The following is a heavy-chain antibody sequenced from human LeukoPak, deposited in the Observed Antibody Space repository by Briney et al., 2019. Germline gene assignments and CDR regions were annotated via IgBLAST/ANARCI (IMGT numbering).Heavy chain of an antibody. Sequence: SVKVSCKASGGTFSSYAMSWVRQAPGQGLEWMGGIIPIFGTANYAQKFQGRVTITTDESTSTAYMELSSLRSEDTAVYYCARVGCSSTSCYKWFDPWGQGTLVTVSS. CDR2: IIPIFGTA. D-gene: IGHD2-2*02. J-gene: IGHJ5*02. CDR1: GGTFSSYA. V-gene: IGHV1-69*05. CDR3: ARVGCSSTSCYKWFDP.